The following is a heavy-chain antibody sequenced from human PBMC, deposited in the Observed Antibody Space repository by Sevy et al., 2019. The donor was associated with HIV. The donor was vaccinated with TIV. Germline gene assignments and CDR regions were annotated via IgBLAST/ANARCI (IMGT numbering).Heavy chain of an antibody. V-gene: IGHV3-48*03. CDR3: ARDPLNLYDSSGYTDY. CDR1: GFTFSSYE. Sequence: GGSLRLSCAASGFTFSSYEMNWVRQAPGKGLEWVSYISSSGSTIYYADSVKGRFTISRDNAKNSLYLQMNSLRAEDTAVYYCARDPLNLYDSSGYTDYWGQGTLVTVSS. J-gene: IGHJ4*02. D-gene: IGHD3-22*01. CDR2: ISSSGSTI.